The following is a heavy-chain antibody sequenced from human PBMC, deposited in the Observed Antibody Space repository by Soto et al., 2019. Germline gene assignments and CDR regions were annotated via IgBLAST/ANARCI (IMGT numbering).Heavy chain of an antibody. D-gene: IGHD6-19*01. CDR3: ARHGYSSGWYDY. CDR2: ISSSSSYT. V-gene: IGHV3-11*03. CDR1: GFTFSDYY. Sequence: GGSLRLSCSAPGFTFSDYYMSWIRQAPGKGLEWVSYISSSSSYTNYADSVKGRFTISRDNAKNSLYLQMNSLRAEDTAVYYCARHGYSSGWYDYWGQGTLVTVS. J-gene: IGHJ4*02.